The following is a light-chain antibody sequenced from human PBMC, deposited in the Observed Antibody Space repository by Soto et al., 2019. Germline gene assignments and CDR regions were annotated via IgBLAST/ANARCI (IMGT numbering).Light chain of an antibody. Sequence: QSALTQPASVSWSPGQSITISCTGTSSDIGGYNYVSWYQHHPGKAPKVVIYEVTNRPSGVSNRFSGSKSGATASLTISGLHAEDEADYYCSSYTSSSTLYVFGTGTKVTVL. J-gene: IGLJ1*01. CDR2: EVT. CDR1: SSDIGGYNY. V-gene: IGLV2-14*01. CDR3: SSYTSSSTLYV.